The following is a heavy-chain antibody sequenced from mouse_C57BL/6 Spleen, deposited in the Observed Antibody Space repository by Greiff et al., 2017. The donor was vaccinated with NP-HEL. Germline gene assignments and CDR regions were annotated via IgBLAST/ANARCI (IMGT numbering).Heavy chain of an antibody. J-gene: IGHJ3*01. CDR1: GYTFTSYW. V-gene: IGHV1-64*01. D-gene: IGHD2-1*01. CDR3: ARPYGNYGWFAY. CDR2: IHPNSGST. Sequence: VQLQQPGAELVKPGASVKLSCKASGYTFTSYWMHWVKQRPGQGLEWIGMIHPNSGSTNYNEKFKSKATLTVDKSSSTAYMQLSSLTSEDSAVYYSARPYGNYGWFAYWGQGTLVTVSA.